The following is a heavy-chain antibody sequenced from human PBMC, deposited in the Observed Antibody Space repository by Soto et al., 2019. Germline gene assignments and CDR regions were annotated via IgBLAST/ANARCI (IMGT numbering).Heavy chain of an antibody. J-gene: IGHJ1*01. D-gene: IGHD2-2*01. CDR1: GFRFDDYA. V-gene: IGHV3-9*01. Sequence: EVRLVESGGGLVQPGRSLRLSCAASGFRFDDYAMHWVRQAPGKGLEWVSGISWYSGSLGYVDSVKGRFTFSRDNDKNTLYLQMNSLRVEDTAFYYCAKDVGYCSSVSCHPHLEHWGQGALVTVSS. CDR2: ISWYSGSL. CDR3: AKDVGYCSSVSCHPHLEH.